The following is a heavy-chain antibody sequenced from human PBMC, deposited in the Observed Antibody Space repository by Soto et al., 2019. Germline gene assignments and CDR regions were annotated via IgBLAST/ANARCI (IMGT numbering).Heavy chain of an antibody. Sequence: EVQLLESGGNLVQPGGSLGLSVAASGSTFGINARNWVPQVRGKGLEWVSAISGGGTSPPYADSVKGRLPISRDNSKNTLYLQMNSLRADDTALYYCAKSGIVATMRTFSWFDSWGQGTLVTVSS. V-gene: IGHV3-23*01. CDR3: AKSGIVATMRTFSWFDS. CDR2: ISGGGTSP. D-gene: IGHD2-2*01. CDR1: GSTFGINA. J-gene: IGHJ5*01.